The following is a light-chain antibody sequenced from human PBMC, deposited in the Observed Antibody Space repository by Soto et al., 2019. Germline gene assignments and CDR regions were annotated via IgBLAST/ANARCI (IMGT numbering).Light chain of an antibody. Sequence: QSALTQPASVSGSPGQSVTISCAGTSGDVGGYNYVSWYQQHPGKAPKLMIHAVTNRPSGVSNRFSGSKSGNTASLTISSLQAEDEADYYCFSYTGASTYVFGTGTKVTVL. J-gene: IGLJ1*01. V-gene: IGLV2-14*01. CDR3: FSYTGASTYV. CDR2: AVT. CDR1: SGDVGGYNY.